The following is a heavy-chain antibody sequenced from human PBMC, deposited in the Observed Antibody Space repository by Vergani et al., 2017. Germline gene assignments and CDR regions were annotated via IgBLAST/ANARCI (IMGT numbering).Heavy chain of an antibody. D-gene: IGHD6-6*01. V-gene: IGHV3-21*01. CDR3: ARVTSSIAAHFDY. CDR2: ISSSSSYI. CDR1: GFTFSSYS. J-gene: IGHJ4*02. Sequence: EVQLVESGGGLVKPGGSLRLSCAASGFTFSSYSMNWVRQAPGKGLEWVSSISSSSSYIYYADSVKGRFTISRDNAKNSLYLQMNSLRAEDTAVYYCARVTSSIAAHFDYWGQGTLVTVSS.